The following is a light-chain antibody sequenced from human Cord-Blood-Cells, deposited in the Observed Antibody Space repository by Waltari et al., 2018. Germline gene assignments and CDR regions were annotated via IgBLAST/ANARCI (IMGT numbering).Light chain of an antibody. V-gene: IGLV2-8*01. CDR2: EVS. Sequence: QSALPHPPSPSRSPRQPLPLSSPRTSTDAGGSNSVSWYQQHPGQAPKLMIYEVSKRPSGVPDRFSGSKSGNTASLTVSGLQAEDEADYYCSSYAGSNNLVFGTGTKVTVL. J-gene: IGLJ1*01. CDR1: STDAGGSNS. CDR3: SSYAGSNNLV.